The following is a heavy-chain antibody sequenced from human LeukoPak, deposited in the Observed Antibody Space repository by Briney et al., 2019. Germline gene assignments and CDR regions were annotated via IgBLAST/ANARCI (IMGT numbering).Heavy chain of an antibody. V-gene: IGHV1-18*04. CDR2: ISTYNGNT. Sequence: GASVKVSCKASGYTFTGYYMHWVRQAPGQGLEWMGWISTYNGNTNYAQKLQGRVTMTTDTSTSTAYMELRSLRSDDTAVYYCARDTYNSGWCSDYWGQGTLVTVSS. D-gene: IGHD6-19*01. J-gene: IGHJ4*02. CDR3: ARDTYNSGWCSDY. CDR1: GYTFTGYY.